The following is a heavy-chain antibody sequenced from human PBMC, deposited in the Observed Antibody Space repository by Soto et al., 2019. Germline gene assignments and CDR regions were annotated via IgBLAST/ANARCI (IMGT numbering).Heavy chain of an antibody. CDR2: IYSGGST. CDR1: GFTVSSNY. V-gene: IGHV3-53*01. CDR3: ARHITMDPLLVY. D-gene: IGHD3-10*01. J-gene: IGHJ4*02. Sequence: EVQLVESGGGLMQPGGSLRLSCAASGFTVSSNYMSWVRQAPGKGLEWVSVIYSGGSTYYADSVKGRFTISRDNSKNTLYLQMNILRAEDTAVYYCARHITMDPLLVYWGQGTLVTVSS.